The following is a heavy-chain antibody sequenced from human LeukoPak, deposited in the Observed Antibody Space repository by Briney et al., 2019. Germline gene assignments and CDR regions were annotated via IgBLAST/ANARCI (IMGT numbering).Heavy chain of an antibody. Sequence: ASVKVSCKASGYTFTSYYMHWVRQAPGQGLEWMGIINPSGGSTTYAHKFQGRVTMTRDTSTNTVYMELSSLRSEDTAVYYCARDAGQFCSGGSCLLMDVWGQGTTVTVSS. CDR3: ARDAGQFCSGGSCLLMDV. V-gene: IGHV1-46*01. D-gene: IGHD2-15*01. CDR1: GYTFTSYY. CDR2: INPSGGST. J-gene: IGHJ6*02.